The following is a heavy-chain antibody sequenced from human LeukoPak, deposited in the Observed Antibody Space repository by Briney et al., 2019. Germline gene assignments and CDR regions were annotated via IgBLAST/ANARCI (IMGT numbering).Heavy chain of an antibody. CDR2: IYSGGST. CDR1: GFTFSSYW. CDR3: ARDVSSDFWSGQANSGMDV. V-gene: IGHV3-66*01. J-gene: IGHJ6*02. Sequence: GGSLRLSCAASGFTFSSYWMSWVRQAPGKGLEWVSVIYSGGSTYYADSVKGRFTISRDNSKNTLYLQMNSLRAEDTAVYYCARDVSSDFWSGQANSGMDVWGQGTTVTVSS. D-gene: IGHD3-3*01.